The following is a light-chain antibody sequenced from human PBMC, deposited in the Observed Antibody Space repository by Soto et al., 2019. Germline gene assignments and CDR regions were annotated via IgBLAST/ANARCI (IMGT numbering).Light chain of an antibody. Sequence: IQMTQSPSTLSASVGDTVTLTCRSSQMIARWLAWYQQKPGTAPRLIIYDATSLQSGVPSRFSASASGTDFTLTISSLHPYDFATYYCLQYNTFPHTFGQGTKLEI. V-gene: IGKV1-5*01. J-gene: IGKJ2*01. CDR3: LQYNTFPHT. CDR1: QMIARW. CDR2: DAT.